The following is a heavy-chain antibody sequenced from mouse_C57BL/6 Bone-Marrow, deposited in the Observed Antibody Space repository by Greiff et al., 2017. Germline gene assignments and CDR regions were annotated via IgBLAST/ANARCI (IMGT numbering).Heavy chain of an antibody. D-gene: IGHD2-5*01. Sequence: QVQLQQPGAELVMPGASVKLSCKASGYTFTSYWMHWVKQRPGQGLEWIGEIDPSDSYTNYNQKFKGKSTLTVDKSSSTAYMQLSSLTSEDSAVYYFARDYSNSYYAMDYWGQGTSVTVSS. CDR2: IDPSDSYT. CDR3: ARDYSNSYYAMDY. CDR1: GYTFTSYW. V-gene: IGHV1-69*01. J-gene: IGHJ4*01.